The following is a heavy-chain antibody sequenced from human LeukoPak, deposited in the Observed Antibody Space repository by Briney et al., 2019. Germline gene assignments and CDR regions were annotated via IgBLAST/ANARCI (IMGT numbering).Heavy chain of an antibody. Sequence: SVKVSCKASGGTFSSYAISWVRQAPGQGLEWMGGIIPIFGTANYAQKFQGRVTITADKSTRTAYMELSSLRSEDTDVYYCASLGYCSGGSCSYSIFDYWGQGTLVTVSS. D-gene: IGHD2-15*01. CDR2: IIPIFGTA. CDR3: ASLGYCSGGSCSYSIFDY. V-gene: IGHV1-69*06. CDR1: GGTFSSYA. J-gene: IGHJ4*02.